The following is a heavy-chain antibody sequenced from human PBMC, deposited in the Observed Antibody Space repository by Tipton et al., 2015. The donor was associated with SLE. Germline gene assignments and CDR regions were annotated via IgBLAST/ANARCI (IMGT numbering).Heavy chain of an antibody. Sequence: TLSLTCAVSGGSINSYNWWTWVRQPPGKGLEWIGEIYHSGTTNYNPSLKSRITISLDKSNNHFSLRLSSLTAADTAVYYCAQAHLWGSYRYASDIWGQGTMVTVSS. CDR3: AQAHLWGSYRYASDI. CDR2: IYHSGTT. J-gene: IGHJ3*02. CDR1: GGSINSYNW. V-gene: IGHV4-4*02. D-gene: IGHD3-16*02.